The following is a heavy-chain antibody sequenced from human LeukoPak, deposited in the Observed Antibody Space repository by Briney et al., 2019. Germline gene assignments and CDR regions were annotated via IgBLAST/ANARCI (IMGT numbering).Heavy chain of an antibody. V-gene: IGHV3-49*04. J-gene: IGHJ5*02. CDR1: GLTFGDYV. CDR2: IRSKPYGGTT. D-gene: IGHD1-1*01. CDR3: SKEGRPGYYWFDP. Sequence: PGRSLRLSCTGFGLTFGDYVMNWVRQAPGKELEWVGFIRSKPYGGTTEYAASVKGRFTISRDDSKNIVYLQMSSLKTEDTAVYYCSKEGRPGYYWFDPWGQGTLVTVSS.